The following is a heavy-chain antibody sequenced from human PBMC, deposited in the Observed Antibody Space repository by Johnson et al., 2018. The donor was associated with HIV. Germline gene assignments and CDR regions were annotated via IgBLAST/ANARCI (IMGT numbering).Heavy chain of an antibody. Sequence: QVQLVESGGGVVQPGGSLRLSCAASGFTFSSYVMHWVRQAPGKGLAWVAVISYDGSNKYQADSVKGRFTISRDNSKNTLYLQMNSLRAEDTAVYYCAIIWNHTFDIWGQGTMVTVSS. J-gene: IGHJ3*02. CDR2: ISYDGSNK. D-gene: IGHD1-14*01. CDR3: AIIWNHTFDI. CDR1: GFTFSSYV. V-gene: IGHV3-30*04.